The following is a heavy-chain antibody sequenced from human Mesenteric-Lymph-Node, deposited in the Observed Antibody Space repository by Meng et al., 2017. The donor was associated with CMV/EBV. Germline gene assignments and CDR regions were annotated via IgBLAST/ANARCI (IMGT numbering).Heavy chain of an antibody. V-gene: IGHV3-48*04. J-gene: IGHJ6*02. Sequence: SCAASGFTFSSYSMSWIRQAPGKGLEWVSYISSSGSTIYYADSVKGRFTISRDNAKNTLYLQMNSLRAEDTAVYYCARGHYYYESSNAMDVWGQGTTVTVSS. CDR2: ISSSGSTI. CDR1: GFTFSSYS. CDR3: ARGHYYYESSNAMDV. D-gene: IGHD3-22*01.